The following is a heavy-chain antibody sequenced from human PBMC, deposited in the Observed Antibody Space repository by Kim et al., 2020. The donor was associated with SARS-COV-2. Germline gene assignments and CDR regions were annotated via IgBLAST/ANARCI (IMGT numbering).Heavy chain of an antibody. D-gene: IGHD6-19*01. V-gene: IGHV3-30-3*01. J-gene: IGHJ3*02. CDR2: ISYDGSNK. CDR1: GFTFSSYA. Sequence: GGSLRLSCAASGFTFSSYAMHWVRQAPGKGLEWVAVISYDGSNKYYADSVKGRFTISRDNSKNTLYLQMNSLRAEDTAVYYCASSVGGRDRGAVDIWGQ. CDR3: ASSVGGRDRGAVDI.